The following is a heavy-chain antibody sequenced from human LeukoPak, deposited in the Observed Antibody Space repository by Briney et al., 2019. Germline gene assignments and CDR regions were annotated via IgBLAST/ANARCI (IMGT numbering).Heavy chain of an antibody. J-gene: IGHJ5*02. CDR3: ARESETKGLAAKAIWFDP. V-gene: IGHV1-69*05. CDR1: GGTFSSYA. D-gene: IGHD2-15*01. Sequence: ASVKVSCKASGGTFSSYAISWVRQAPGQGLEWMGGIIPIFGTANYAQKFQGRVTITTDESTSTAYMELSSLRSEDTAVYYCARESETKGLAAKAIWFDPWGQGTLVTVSS. CDR2: IIPIFGTA.